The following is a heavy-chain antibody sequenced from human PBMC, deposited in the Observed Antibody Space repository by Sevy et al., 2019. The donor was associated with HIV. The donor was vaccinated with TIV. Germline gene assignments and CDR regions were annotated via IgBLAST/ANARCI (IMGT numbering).Heavy chain of an antibody. V-gene: IGHV3-23*01. CDR3: ANMGPVQDSARSGSYYRLLRNYYMDV. CDR2: ISGSGGST. J-gene: IGHJ6*03. D-gene: IGHD3-10*01. CDR1: GFTFSSYA. Sequence: GGSLRLSCAASGFTFSSYAMSWVRQAPGKGLEWVSAISGSGGSTYYADSVKGRFTISRDNSKNTLYLQMNSLRAEDTAVYYCANMGPVQDSARSGSYYRLLRNYYMDVWGKGTTVTVSS.